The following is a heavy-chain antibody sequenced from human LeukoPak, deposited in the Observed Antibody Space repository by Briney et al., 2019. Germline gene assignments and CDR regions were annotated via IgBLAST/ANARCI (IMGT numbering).Heavy chain of an antibody. V-gene: IGHV3-23*01. J-gene: IGHJ4*02. Sequence: GGSLRLSCAASGFTFSSYAMSWVRQAPGMGLEWVSAISGSGGSTYYADSVKGRFTISRDNSKNTLYLQMNSLRAEDTAVYYCAIFRYYYDSSGYYGFWGQGTLVTVSS. CDR1: GFTFSSYA. D-gene: IGHD3-22*01. CDR2: ISGSGGST. CDR3: AIFRYYYDSSGYYGF.